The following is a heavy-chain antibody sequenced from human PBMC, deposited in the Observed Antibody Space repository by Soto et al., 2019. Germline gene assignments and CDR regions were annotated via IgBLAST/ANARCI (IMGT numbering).Heavy chain of an antibody. Sequence: GGSLRLSCAASGFSFGDFGMHWVRQAPGKGLEWVALISYDGRIKHYADSVKGRFTISRDDSRNTLYLHMNSLSAADTAVYYCPNVAGLYVYDNSALRHIYYFDSWGQGTLVTVSS. V-gene: IGHV3-30*18. CDR1: GFSFGDFG. CDR2: ISYDGRIK. D-gene: IGHD3-22*01. J-gene: IGHJ4*01. CDR3: PNVAGLYVYDNSALRHIYYFDS.